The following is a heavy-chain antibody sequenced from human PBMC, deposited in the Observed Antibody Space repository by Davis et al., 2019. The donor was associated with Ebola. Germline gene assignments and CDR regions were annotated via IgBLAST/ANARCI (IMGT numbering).Heavy chain of an antibody. J-gene: IGHJ5*02. D-gene: IGHD6-13*01. V-gene: IGHV3-7*01. CDR3: ARGRGIADFT. Sequence: GESLKISCAASGFTFSSYWMSWVRQAPGEGLEWVANIKQDGSEKYYVDSVKGRFTISRDNAKNSLYLQMNSLRAEDTAVYYCARGRGIADFTWGQGTLVTVSS. CDR2: IKQDGSEK. CDR1: GFTFSSYW.